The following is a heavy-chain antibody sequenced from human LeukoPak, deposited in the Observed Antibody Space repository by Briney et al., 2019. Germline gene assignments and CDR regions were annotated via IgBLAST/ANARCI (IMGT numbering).Heavy chain of an antibody. D-gene: IGHD2-15*01. CDR1: GFTVSSNY. CDR2: IYHSGST. V-gene: IGHV4-4*02. Sequence: GSLRLSCAASGFTVSSNYMSWVRQAPGKGLEWIGYIYHSGSTYYNPSLKSRDTISVDRSKNQFSLKLSSVTAADTAVYYCTRGGVVVVAASVLDYWGQGTLVTVSS. J-gene: IGHJ4*02. CDR3: TRGGVVVVAASVLDY.